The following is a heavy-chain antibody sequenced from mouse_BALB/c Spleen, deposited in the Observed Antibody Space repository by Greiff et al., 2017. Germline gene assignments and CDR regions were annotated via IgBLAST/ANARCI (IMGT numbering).Heavy chain of an antibody. CDR2: IYPGDGDT. Sequence: QVHVKQSGAELVRPGSSVKISCKASGYAFSSYWMNWVKQRPGQGLEWIGQIYPGDGDTNYNGKFKGKATLTADKSSSTAYMQLSSLTSEDSAVYFCARSGYVYYAMDYWGQGTSVTVSS. J-gene: IGHJ4*01. V-gene: IGHV1-80*01. CDR1: GYAFSSYW. D-gene: IGHD3-2*02. CDR3: ARSGYVYYAMDY.